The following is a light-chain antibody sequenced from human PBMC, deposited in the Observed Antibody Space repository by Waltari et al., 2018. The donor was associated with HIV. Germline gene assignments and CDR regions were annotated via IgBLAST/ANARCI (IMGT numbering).Light chain of an antibody. V-gene: IGKV1-39*01. Sequence: DLRMTQPPYPLSASVGDRVTITCRASQSISSHLNWYQQQPGKTPKLLIYAASSLQSGVPLRFSGSGSGTDFTLTITSLQPEDVATYYCQQSYTTPCTFGQGTKLDIQ. CDR2: AAS. CDR1: QSISSH. J-gene: IGKJ2*02. CDR3: QQSYTTPCT.